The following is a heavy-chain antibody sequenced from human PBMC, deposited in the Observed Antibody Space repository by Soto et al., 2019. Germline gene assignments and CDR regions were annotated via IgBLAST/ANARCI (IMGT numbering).Heavy chain of an antibody. J-gene: IGHJ4*02. CDR2: IYWDDDK. V-gene: IGHV2-5*02. CDR1: GFSLSTSGVG. Sequence: ESGPTLVNPTQTLTLTCTFSGFSLSTSGVGVGWIRQPPGKALEWLALIYWDDDKRYSPSLKSRLTITKDTSKNQVVLTMTNMDPVDTATYYCAHPRWYCSSTSCYNFDYWGQGTLVTVSS. CDR3: AHPRWYCSSTSCYNFDY. D-gene: IGHD2-2*02.